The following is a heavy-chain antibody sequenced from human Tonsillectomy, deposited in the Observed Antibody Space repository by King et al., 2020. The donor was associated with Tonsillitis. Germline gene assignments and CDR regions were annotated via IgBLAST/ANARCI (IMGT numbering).Heavy chain of an antibody. D-gene: IGHD6-19*01. CDR3: AKAAGSGWGPDVFDI. CDR1: GLTFGEYD. CDR2: ISWDRSTI. V-gene: IGHV3-9*01. Sequence: VQLVESGGGLVQPGRSLRVSCAASGLTFGEYDMHWVRQAPGKGMDWVSSISWDRSTIAYADSVKGRFSISRDNAKNSLYLQMKSLRVEDTAFYYCAKAAGSGWGPDVFDIWGQGTMVTVSS. J-gene: IGHJ3*02.